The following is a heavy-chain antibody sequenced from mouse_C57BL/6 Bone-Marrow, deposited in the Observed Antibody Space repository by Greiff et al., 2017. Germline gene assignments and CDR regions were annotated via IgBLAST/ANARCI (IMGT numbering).Heavy chain of an antibody. J-gene: IGHJ4*01. Sequence: QVQLKQSGPELVKPGASVKISCKASGYAFSSSWMNWVKQRPGKGLEWIGRIYPGDGDTNYNGKFKGKATLTADKSSSTAYMHLSSLSSEDSAVSFCAREGRYAYTMDYSGQGTSVTVSS. CDR2: IYPGDGDT. CDR1: GYAFSSSW. V-gene: IGHV1-82*01. CDR3: AREGRYAYTMDY. D-gene: IGHD1-1*01.